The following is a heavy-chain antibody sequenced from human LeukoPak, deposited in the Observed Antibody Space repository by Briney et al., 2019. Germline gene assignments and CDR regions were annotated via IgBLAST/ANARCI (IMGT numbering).Heavy chain of an antibody. V-gene: IGHV4-59*01. D-gene: IGHD1-26*01. Sequence: SETLSLTCTVSGGSISSYYWSWIRQPPGKGLEWIGYIYYSGSTDYNPSLKSRVTISVDTSKNQFSLKLSSVTAADTAVYYCARLHSGIFDYWGQGTLVTVSS. CDR2: IYYSGST. CDR1: GGSISSYY. J-gene: IGHJ4*02. CDR3: ARLHSGIFDY.